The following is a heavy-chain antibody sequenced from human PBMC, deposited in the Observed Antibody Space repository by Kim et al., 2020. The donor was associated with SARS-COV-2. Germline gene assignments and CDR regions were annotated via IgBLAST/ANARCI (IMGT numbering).Heavy chain of an antibody. Sequence: GGSLRLSCAASGFTFSSYWMSWVRQAPGKGLEWVANIKQDGSEKYYVDSVKGRFTISRDNAKNSLYLQMNSLRAEDTAVYYCARRTTAAGTAHDAFDIWGQGTMVTVSS. D-gene: IGHD6-13*01. V-gene: IGHV3-7*03. CDR1: GFTFSSYW. J-gene: IGHJ3*02. CDR3: ARRTTAAGTAHDAFDI. CDR2: IKQDGSEK.